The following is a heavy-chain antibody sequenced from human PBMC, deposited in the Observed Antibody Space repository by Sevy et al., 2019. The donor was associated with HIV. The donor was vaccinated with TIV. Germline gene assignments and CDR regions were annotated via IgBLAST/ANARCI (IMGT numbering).Heavy chain of an antibody. CDR2: IYYSGST. CDR3: ARVDSSAGSPTFDY. J-gene: IGHJ4*02. CDR1: GGSISSYY. Sequence: SETLSLTCTVSGGSISSYYWSWIRQPPGKGQEWIGYIYYSGSTNYNPSLKSRVTISVDTSKNQFSLKLSSVTAADTAVYYCARVDSSAGSPTFDYWGQGTLVTVSS. V-gene: IGHV4-59*01. D-gene: IGHD3-22*01.